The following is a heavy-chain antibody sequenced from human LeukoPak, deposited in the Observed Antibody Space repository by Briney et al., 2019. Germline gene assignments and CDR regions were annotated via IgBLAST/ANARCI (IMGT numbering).Heavy chain of an antibody. CDR3: ARYDSSGYFFGSFDY. CDR1: GGSISSSSYY. D-gene: IGHD3-22*01. J-gene: IGHJ4*02. V-gene: IGHV4-61*02. Sequence: SQTLSLTCTVSGGSISSSSYYWSWIRQPAGKGLEWIGRIFTSGSTNYNPSLKSRVTISVDTSKNQFSLKLNSVTAADTAVYYCARYDSSGYFFGSFDYWGQGSLVTVSS. CDR2: IFTSGST.